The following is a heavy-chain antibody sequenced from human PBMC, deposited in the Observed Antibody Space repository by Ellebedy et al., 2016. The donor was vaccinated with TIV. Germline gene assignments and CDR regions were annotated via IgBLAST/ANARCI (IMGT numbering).Heavy chain of an antibody. CDR2: ISAYNGNT. V-gene: IGHV1-18*01. CDR1: GYTFTSYA. J-gene: IGHJ4*02. D-gene: IGHD5-18*01. Sequence: ASVKVSXKASGYTFTSYAMHWVRQAPGQGLEWMGWISAYNGNTNYAQKLQGRVTMTRDTSTSTVYMELSSLRSEDTAVYYCARDRDTGFDYWGQGTLVTVSS. CDR3: ARDRDTGFDY.